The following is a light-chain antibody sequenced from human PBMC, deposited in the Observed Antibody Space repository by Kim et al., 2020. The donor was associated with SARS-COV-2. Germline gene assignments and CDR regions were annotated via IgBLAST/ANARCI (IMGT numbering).Light chain of an antibody. J-gene: IGKJ4*01. Sequence: VGDRVTITCQARHDINIFLNWFQQKPGEAPKLLISDASSLETGLPSRFSGSGSGTHFTFTISSLQPGDVATYYCQQFDNLPLTFGGGTKVDIK. CDR3: QQFDNLPLT. CDR1: HDINIF. CDR2: DAS. V-gene: IGKV1-33*01.